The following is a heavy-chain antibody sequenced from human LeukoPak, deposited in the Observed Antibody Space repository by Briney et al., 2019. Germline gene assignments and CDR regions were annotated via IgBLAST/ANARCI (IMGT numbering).Heavy chain of an antibody. CDR1: GGSISSYY. D-gene: IGHD6-19*01. CDR3: AKDSAYSGWSGGFDF. J-gene: IGHJ4*02. Sequence: PSETLSLTCTVSGGSISSYYWSWVRQAPGKGLEWVSAISGSGSSTYYADSVKGRFTISRDNSKNTLYLQMIGLRAEDTAIYYCAKDSAYSGWSGGFDFWGQGALVTVSS. V-gene: IGHV3-23*01. CDR2: ISGSGSST.